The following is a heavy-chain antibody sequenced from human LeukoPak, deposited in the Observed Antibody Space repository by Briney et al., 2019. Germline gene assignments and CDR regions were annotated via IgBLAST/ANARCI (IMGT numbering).Heavy chain of an antibody. CDR3: ARAPYYYGSGLPQH. D-gene: IGHD3-10*01. CDR2: IYYSGST. V-gene: IGHV4-59*01. Sequence: PSETLSLTCTVSGGSISSYYWSWIRQPPGKGLEWIGYIYYSGSTNYNPSLKSRVTISVDTSKNQFSLKLSSVTAADTAVYYCARAPYYYGSGLPQHWGQGTLVTVSS. CDR1: GGSISSYY. J-gene: IGHJ1*01.